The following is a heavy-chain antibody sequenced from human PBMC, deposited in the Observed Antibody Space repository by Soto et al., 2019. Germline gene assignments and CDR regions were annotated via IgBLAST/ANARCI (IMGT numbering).Heavy chain of an antibody. CDR3: ARADTSGLHYFAY. CDR1: GDSVNSYY. J-gene: IGHJ4*02. D-gene: IGHD2-8*02. CDR2: VYYSGST. V-gene: IGHV4-59*02. Sequence: PSETLSLTCTVTGDSVNSYYWSWMRQPPGKGLECMGYVYYSGSTNYNPSLKSRVTISVDTSKNQISLRLKSVTAADTAVYYCARADTSGLHYFAYPGQASLVPGSS.